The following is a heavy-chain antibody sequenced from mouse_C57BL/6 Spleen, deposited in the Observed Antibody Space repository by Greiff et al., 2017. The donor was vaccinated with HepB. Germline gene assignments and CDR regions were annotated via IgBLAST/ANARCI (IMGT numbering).Heavy chain of an antibody. CDR3: ARNGEGYYFDY. CDR2: IYPSDSET. CDR1: GYTFTSYW. V-gene: IGHV1-61*01. Sequence: QVQLKQPGAELVRPGSSVKLSCKASGYTFTSYWMDWVKQRPGQGLEWIGNIYPSDSETHYNQKFKDKATLTVDKSSSTAYMQLSSLTSEDSAVYYCARNGEGYYFDYWGQGTTLTVSS. J-gene: IGHJ2*01.